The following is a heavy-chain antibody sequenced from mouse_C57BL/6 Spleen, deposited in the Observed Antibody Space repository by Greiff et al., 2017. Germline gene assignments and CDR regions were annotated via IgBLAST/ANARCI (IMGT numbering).Heavy chain of an antibody. D-gene: IGHD1-1*01. Sequence: EVQLQQSGPELVKPGASVKMSCTASGYTFTDYNMHWVKQSHGKSLEWIGYINPNNGGTSYNQKFKGKATLTVNKSSSTAYMALRSLTAEASAVYDCAREHYGYAMDDWGQGTSVTVA. CDR3: AREHYGYAMDD. CDR1: GYTFTDYN. CDR2: INPNNGGT. V-gene: IGHV1-22*01. J-gene: IGHJ4*01.